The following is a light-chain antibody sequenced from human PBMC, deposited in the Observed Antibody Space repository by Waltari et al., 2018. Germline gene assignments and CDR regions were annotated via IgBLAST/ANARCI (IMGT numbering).Light chain of an antibody. Sequence: QAGLTQPPSVSADLRQTATLTCTGNSNNVGNQGAAWLQQHQGRPPKLVSYRNNTRPSGISEGFSASRSGNTASLTISELQPEDETDYYCSAWDSGLTVWLFGGGTKLTVL. CDR1: SNNVGNQG. J-gene: IGLJ3*02. CDR3: SAWDSGLTVWL. CDR2: RNN. V-gene: IGLV10-54*04.